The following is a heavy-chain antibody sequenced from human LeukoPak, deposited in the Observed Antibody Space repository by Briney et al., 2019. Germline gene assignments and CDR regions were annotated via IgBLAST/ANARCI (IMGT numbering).Heavy chain of an antibody. V-gene: IGHV1-69*05. J-gene: IGHJ4*02. D-gene: IGHD3-10*01. CDR2: IIPIFGTA. CDR3: ARGRGEVYYFDY. CDR1: GGTFSSYA. Sequence: SVKVSCKASGGTFSSYAISWVRQAPGQGLEWMGGIIPIFGTANYAQKFQGRVTITTDESTSTAYMELSSLRSEDTAVYYCARGRGEVYYFDYWGQGTLVTVSS.